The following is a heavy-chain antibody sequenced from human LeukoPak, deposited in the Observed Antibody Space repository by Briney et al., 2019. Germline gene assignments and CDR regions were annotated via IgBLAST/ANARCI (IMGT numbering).Heavy chain of an antibody. Sequence: ASVKVSCMASGYTFTSYYIHWIRQAPGQGLDWMGSIFPGHGGATYAQTFEGRVSIYTDMSTSTVYMEIYSLTSEDTALYFCSRDVGFTWFDPWGQGTLVTVAS. CDR2: IFPGHGGA. J-gene: IGHJ5*02. D-gene: IGHD3-10*01. CDR1: GYTFTSYY. V-gene: IGHV1-46*01. CDR3: SRDVGFTWFDP.